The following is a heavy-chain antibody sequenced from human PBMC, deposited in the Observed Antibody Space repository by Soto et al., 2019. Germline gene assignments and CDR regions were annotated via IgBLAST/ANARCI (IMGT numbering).Heavy chain of an antibody. J-gene: IGHJ4*02. V-gene: IGHV4-4*02. CDR1: GGSISSSNW. CDR3: ASVPTVTFPFDY. D-gene: IGHD4-17*01. Sequence: SETLSLTCAVSGGSISSSNWWSWVRQPPGKGLEWIGEIYHSGSTNYNPSLKSRVTISVDKSKNQFSLKLSSVTAADTAMYYCASVPTVTFPFDYWGQGTLVTVSS. CDR2: IYHSGST.